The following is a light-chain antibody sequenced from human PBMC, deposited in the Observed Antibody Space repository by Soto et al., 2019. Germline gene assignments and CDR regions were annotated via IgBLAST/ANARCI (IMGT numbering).Light chain of an antibody. Sequence: IPPSQYPFYLPSSVGDRVTITFLASQSISDDLGWYQQKPGKAPKPLIYAASSLQSGVPSRFSGSGSGTEFTLTISSLQPEDFATYYCPQYENFPRTFGQGTKVDIK. V-gene: IGKV1-6*01. CDR3: PQYENFPRT. J-gene: IGKJ1*01. CDR2: AAS. CDR1: QSISDD.